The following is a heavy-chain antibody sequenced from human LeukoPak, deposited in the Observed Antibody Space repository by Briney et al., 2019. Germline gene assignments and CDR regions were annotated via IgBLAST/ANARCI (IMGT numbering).Heavy chain of an antibody. Sequence: SETLSLTCTVSGYSIGSGYYWGWIRQSPTKGLEWIGSIYRTGTTYYNPSLKSRVTISMDSPRDHFSLKLTPVTAADTALYYCARGIAVAGPFDYWGQGTLVTVSS. CDR3: ARGIAVAGPFDY. CDR2: IYRTGTT. V-gene: IGHV4-38-2*02. CDR1: GYSIGSGYY. D-gene: IGHD6-19*01. J-gene: IGHJ4*02.